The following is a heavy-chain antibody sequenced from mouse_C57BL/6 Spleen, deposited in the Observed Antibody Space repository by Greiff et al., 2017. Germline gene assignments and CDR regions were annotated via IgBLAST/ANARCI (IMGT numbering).Heavy chain of an antibody. D-gene: IGHD1-1*01. CDR3: ARDRGSSDWYFDD. V-gene: IGHV5-16*01. CDR1: GFTFSDYY. J-gene: IGHJ1*03. Sequence: EVMLLESEAGLVQPGSSMKLSCTASGFTFSDYYMAWVRQVPEKGLEWVANINYDGSSTYYLDSLKSRFIISRDNAKNILYLQMSSLKSEDTATYYCARDRGSSDWYFDDWGTGTTVTVSS. CDR2: INYDGSST.